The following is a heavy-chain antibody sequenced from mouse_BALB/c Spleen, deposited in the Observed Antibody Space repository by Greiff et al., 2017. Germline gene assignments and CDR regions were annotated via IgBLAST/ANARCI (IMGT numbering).Heavy chain of an antibody. CDR3: ARGGPPMDY. V-gene: IGHV1-87*01. CDR1: GYTFTSYW. J-gene: IGHJ4*01. Sequence: VQLQQSGAELARPGASVKLSCKASGYTFTSYWMQWVKQRPGQGLEWIGAIYPGDGDTRYTQKFKGKATLTADKSSSTAYMQLSSLASEDSAVYYCARGGPPMDYWGQGTSVTVSS. CDR2: IYPGDGDT.